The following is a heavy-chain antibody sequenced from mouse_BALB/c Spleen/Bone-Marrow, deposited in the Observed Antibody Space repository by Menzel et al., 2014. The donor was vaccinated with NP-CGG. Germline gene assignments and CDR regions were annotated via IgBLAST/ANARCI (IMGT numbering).Heavy chain of an antibody. Sequence: EVMLVESGGGLVQPGGSLKLSCVASGFDFSRYWMSWVRQAPGKGLEWIGEINTDSSTINYTQSLKDKFIISRDNAKNTLYLLMSKIRSKYTALYYYYLPTYYRYLDFWGPGTSVTISS. D-gene: IGHD2-10*01. CDR2: INTDSSTI. CDR3: YLPTYYRYLDF. J-gene: IGHJ1*01. V-gene: IGHV4-1*02. CDR1: GFDFSRYW.